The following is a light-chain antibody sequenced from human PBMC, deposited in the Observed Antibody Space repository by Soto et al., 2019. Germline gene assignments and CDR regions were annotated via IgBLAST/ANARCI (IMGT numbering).Light chain of an antibody. V-gene: IGLV2-14*01. J-gene: IGLJ1*01. CDR2: DVS. CDR3: SSYTSSSTYV. Sequence: QSVLTQPASVSGSPGQSITISCTGSSSDVGGYKYVSWYQQYPGKAPKLMIYDVSNRPSGVSNRFSGSKSGNTVSLTISGLQAEDEADYYCSSYTSSSTYVFGTGTKLTVL. CDR1: SSDVGGYKY.